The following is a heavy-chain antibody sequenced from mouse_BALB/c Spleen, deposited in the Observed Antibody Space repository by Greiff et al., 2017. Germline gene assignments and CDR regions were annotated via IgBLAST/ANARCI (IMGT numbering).Heavy chain of an antibody. V-gene: IGHV5-6-4*01. CDR1: GFTFSSYT. D-gene: IGHD2-1*01. Sequence: EVPGVESGGGLVKPGGSLKLSCAASGFTFSSYTMSWVRQTPEKRLEWVATISSGGSYTYYPDSVKGRFTISRDNAKNTLYLQMSSLKSEDTAMYYCTRVGNYGYFDVWGAGTTVTVSS. CDR2: ISSGGSYT. J-gene: IGHJ1*01. CDR3: TRVGNYGYFDV.